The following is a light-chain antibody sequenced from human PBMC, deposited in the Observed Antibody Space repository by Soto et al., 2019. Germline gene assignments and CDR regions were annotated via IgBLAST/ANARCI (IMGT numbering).Light chain of an antibody. CDR2: DAS. Sequence: EIVLPQSPGTLSLSPGERATLSCRASQSVNRNLDWFQQKPDQAPRLLIYDASNTATGVQASYSGTGSGTDFTLTIIRREPEAYAVDFCLQRKNWRPLTFGEGNKVEIK. CDR3: LQRKNWRPLT. V-gene: IGKV3-11*01. J-gene: IGKJ4*01. CDR1: QSVNRN.